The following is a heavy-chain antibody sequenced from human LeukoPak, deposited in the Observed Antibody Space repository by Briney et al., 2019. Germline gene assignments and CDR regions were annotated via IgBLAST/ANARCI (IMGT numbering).Heavy chain of an antibody. CDR3: ATGYRLLDAFDI. Sequence: ASVKVSCKASGYTFTSYGISWVRQAPGQGLEWMGRINPNSGGTNYAQKFQGRVTMTRDTSISTAYMELSRLRSDDTAVYYCATGYRLLDAFDIWGQGTMVTVSS. D-gene: IGHD6-13*01. CDR2: INPNSGGT. J-gene: IGHJ3*02. CDR1: GYTFTSYG. V-gene: IGHV1-2*06.